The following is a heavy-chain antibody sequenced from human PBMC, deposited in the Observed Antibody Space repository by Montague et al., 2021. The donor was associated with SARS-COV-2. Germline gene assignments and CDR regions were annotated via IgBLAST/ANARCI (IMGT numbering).Heavy chain of an antibody. D-gene: IGHD3-10*02. CDR3: SRGCSGRDYFDY. CDR2: INHTGDT. J-gene: IGHJ4*02. Sequence: SETLSLTCAVSGASFSAYYWTWIRQSPGKGLEWIGYINHTGDTDYNLSLKSRLTMSAETSKYQFSLRLNYVTPADTAIYYCSRGCSGRDYFDYWGQGTLVTVSS. V-gene: IGHV4-59*01. CDR1: GASFSAYY.